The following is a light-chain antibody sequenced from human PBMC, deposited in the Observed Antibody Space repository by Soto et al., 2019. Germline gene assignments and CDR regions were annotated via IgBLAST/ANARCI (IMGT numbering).Light chain of an antibody. CDR1: QSVSSNY. Sequence: EIVLTQSPGALSLSPGERATFSCRASQSVSSNYLAWYQQKPGQAPRLLIYGASNRATGIPDRFSGSGSGTDFTLTISRLEPEDFAVYYCQQYNNSLWTFGQGTKVDIK. CDR2: GAS. J-gene: IGKJ1*01. V-gene: IGKV3-20*01. CDR3: QQYNNSLWT.